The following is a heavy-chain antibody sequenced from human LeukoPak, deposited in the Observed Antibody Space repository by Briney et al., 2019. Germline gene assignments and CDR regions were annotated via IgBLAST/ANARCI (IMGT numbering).Heavy chain of an antibody. D-gene: IGHD3-9*01. J-gene: IGHJ4*02. V-gene: IGHV3-23*01. CDR1: GFTFSNYA. Sequence: GGSLRLSCAASGFTFSNYAMIWVRQAPGKGLEWASAISGTGGSTFYADSVKGRFTISRDNSKNTLYLQISRLRAEDTAVYYCAKGYEYYDILTGYYFFDYWGQGTLVTVSS. CDR2: ISGTGGST. CDR3: AKGYEYYDILTGYYFFDY.